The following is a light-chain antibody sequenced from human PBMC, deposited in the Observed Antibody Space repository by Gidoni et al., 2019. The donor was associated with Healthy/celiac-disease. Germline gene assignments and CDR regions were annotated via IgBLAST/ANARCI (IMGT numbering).Light chain of an antibody. J-gene: IGKJ1*01. V-gene: IGKV3-20*01. CDR2: GAS. CDR1: QSVSSSY. CDR3: QQYGSSPRT. Sequence: EIVLTQSPGTLSLSPGERATLSCRASQSVSSSYLAWYQQKPGQAPRRLIYGASSRATGIPDRFRGSGSGPDFTLTISRLEPEDFAVYYCQQYGSSPRTFGQGTKVEIK.